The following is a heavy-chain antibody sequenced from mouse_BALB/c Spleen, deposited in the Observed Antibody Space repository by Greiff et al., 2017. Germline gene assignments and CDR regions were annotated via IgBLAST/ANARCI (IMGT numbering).Heavy chain of an antibody. D-gene: IGHD1-1*01. V-gene: IGHV1-80*01. CDR3: ANYYGSRGDYYAMDY. J-gene: IGHJ4*01. Sequence: VQLQQSGAELVRPGSSVKISCKASGYAFSSYWMNWVKQRPGQGLEWIGQIYPGDGDTNYNGKFKGKATLTADKSSSTAYMQLSSLTSEDSAVYFCANYYGSRGDYYAMDYRGQGTSVTVSS. CDR1: GYAFSSYW. CDR2: IYPGDGDT.